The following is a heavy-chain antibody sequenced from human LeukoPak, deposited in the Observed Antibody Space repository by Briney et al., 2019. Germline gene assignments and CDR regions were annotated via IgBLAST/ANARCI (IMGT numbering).Heavy chain of an antibody. J-gene: IGHJ4*02. CDR2: IIPIFGTA. CDR3: ARAGIAAAGIEPFDY. V-gene: IGHV1-69*05. D-gene: IGHD6-13*01. Sequence: GSSVKVSCKASGGTFSSYAISWVRQAPGQGLEWMGGIIPIFGTANYAQKFQGRVTITTDESTSTAYMELSSLRSEDTAVYYCARAGIAAAGIEPFDYWGQGTLVTVSS. CDR1: GGTFSSYA.